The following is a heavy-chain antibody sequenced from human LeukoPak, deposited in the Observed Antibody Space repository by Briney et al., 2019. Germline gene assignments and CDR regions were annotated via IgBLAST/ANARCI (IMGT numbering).Heavy chain of an antibody. J-gene: IGHJ3*02. V-gene: IGHV3-30*02. CDR2: IRYDGTNK. D-gene: IGHD5-18*01. CDR3: AGVDAAMPDAFDI. CDR1: GFTFSSYG. Sequence: GGSLRLSCAASGFTFSSYGMHWVRQAPGKGLEWVAFIRYDGTNKYYADSVKGRFTISRDNSKNALYLQMDSLRADDTAVYYCAGVDAAMPDAFDIWGQGTTVTVSS.